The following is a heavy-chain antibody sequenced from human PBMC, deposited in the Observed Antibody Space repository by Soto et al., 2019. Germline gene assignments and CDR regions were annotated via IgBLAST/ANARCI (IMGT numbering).Heavy chain of an antibody. J-gene: IGHJ3*02. CDR1: GGTFSSYA. Sequence: QVQLVQSGAEVKKPGSSVKVSCKASGGTFSSYAISWVRQAPGQGLEWMGGIIPIFGTANYAQKFQGRVTITADESTSTAYMEVSSLRSEDTAVYYCASWGYYDSSGPAPDAFDIWGQGTMVTVSS. D-gene: IGHD3-22*01. V-gene: IGHV1-69*12. CDR3: ASWGYYDSSGPAPDAFDI. CDR2: IIPIFGTA.